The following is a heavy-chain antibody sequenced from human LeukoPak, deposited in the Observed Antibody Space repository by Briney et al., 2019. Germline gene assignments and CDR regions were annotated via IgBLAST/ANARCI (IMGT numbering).Heavy chain of an antibody. D-gene: IGHD3-10*01. V-gene: IGHV1-24*01. CDR1: GYTLTELS. CDR3: ATVITMVRGDNFDP. J-gene: IGHJ5*02. CDR2: FDPEDGET. Sequence: ASVKVSCTVSGYTLTELSMHWVRQAPGKGLEWMGGFDPEDGETIYAQKFQGRVTMTEDTSTDTAYMELSSLRSEDTAVYYCATVITMVRGDNFDPWGQGTLVTVSS.